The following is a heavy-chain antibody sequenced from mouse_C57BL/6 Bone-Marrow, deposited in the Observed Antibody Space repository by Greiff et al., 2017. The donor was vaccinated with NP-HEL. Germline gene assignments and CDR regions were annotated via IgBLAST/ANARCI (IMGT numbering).Heavy chain of an antibody. CDR2: IDPSDSYT. CDR1: GYTFTSYW. D-gene: IGHD3-2*02. CDR3: ASLRLPCAY. V-gene: IGHV1-59*01. Sequence: QVQLQQPGAELVRPGTSVKLSCRASGYTFTSYWMHWVKQRPGQGLEWIGVIDPSDSYTNYNQKFKGKATLTVDTSSSTAYMQLSSLTSEDSAVYYCASLRLPCAYWGQGTLVTVSA. J-gene: IGHJ3*01.